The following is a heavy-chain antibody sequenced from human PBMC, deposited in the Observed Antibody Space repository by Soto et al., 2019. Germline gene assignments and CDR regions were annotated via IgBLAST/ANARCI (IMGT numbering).Heavy chain of an antibody. V-gene: IGHV1-2*04. D-gene: IGHD6-6*01. J-gene: IGHJ5*02. CDR2: INPNSGGT. CDR3: ARDLSYSSSTSAWFDP. Sequence: ASVKVSCKASGYTFTGYYMHWVRQAPGQGLEWMGWINPNSGGTNYAQKFQGWVTMTRDTSISTAYMELSRLRSDDTAVYYCARDLSYSSSTSAWFDPWGQGTLVTVSS. CDR1: GYTFTGYY.